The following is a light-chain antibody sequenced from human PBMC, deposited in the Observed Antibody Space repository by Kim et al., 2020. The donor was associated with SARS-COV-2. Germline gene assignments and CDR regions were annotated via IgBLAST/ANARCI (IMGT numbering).Light chain of an antibody. V-gene: IGKV1-39*01. CDR1: QSISNY. Sequence: DIQMTQSPSSLSASVGDRVTITCRASQSISNYLNWYQQKPGKAPKLLIYAASNLQSVVPSRFSGSGSGTDFTLTISSLQPEDFATYYCQQSYSIPITFGQGTRLEIK. CDR3: QQSYSIPIT. CDR2: AAS. J-gene: IGKJ5*01.